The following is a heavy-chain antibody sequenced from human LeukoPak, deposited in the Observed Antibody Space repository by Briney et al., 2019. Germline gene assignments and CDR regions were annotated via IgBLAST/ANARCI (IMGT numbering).Heavy chain of an antibody. V-gene: IGHV3-33*08. CDR2: IGYDGKKK. CDR1: GFTFSAFA. D-gene: IGHD3-9*01. Sequence: PGGSLRLSCAASGFTFSAFAMTWVRQAPGKGLEWVAIIGYDGKKKYYGDSVKGRFTISRDNSKNTLYLQMNSLRVEDTAVYYCARMYYDILTGYYNDWYFDLWGRGTLVTVSS. CDR3: ARMYYDILTGYYNDWYFDL. J-gene: IGHJ2*01.